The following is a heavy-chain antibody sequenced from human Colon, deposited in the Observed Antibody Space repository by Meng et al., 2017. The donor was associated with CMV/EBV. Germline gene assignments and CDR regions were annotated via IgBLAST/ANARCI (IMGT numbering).Heavy chain of an antibody. CDR3: ARIAMNNRCLDV. Sequence: CEGSGYTFTDYFIAWVRQMPGKGLEWMGTIYPGDSDTTYSPSFQGQVTISAGRSISTAYLQWGSLKASDTAMYYCARIAMNNRCLDVWGRGTLVTVSS. V-gene: IGHV5-51*01. CDR2: IYPGDSDT. D-gene: IGHD2-21*01. CDR1: GYTFTDYF. J-gene: IGHJ2*01.